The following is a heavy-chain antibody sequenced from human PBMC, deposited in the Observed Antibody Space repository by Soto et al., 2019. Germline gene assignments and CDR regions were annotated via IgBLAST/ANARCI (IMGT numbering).Heavy chain of an antibody. V-gene: IGHV4-30-4*01. J-gene: IGHJ4*02. CDR2: IYYSGST. CDR1: GGSISSGDYY. D-gene: IGHD2-2*02. CDR3: ARIPGAPYDFDY. Sequence: SETLSLTCTVSGGSISSGDYYWSWIRQPPGKGLEWIGYIYYSGSTYYNPSLKSRVTISVDTSKNQFSLKLSSVTAADTAVYYCARIPGAPYDFDYWGQGTLVTVSS.